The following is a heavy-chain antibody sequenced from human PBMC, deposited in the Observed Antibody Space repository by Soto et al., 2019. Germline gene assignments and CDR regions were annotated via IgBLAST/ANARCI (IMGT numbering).Heavy chain of an antibody. CDR1: GFAFSTYA. V-gene: IGHV3-23*01. CDR3: AKVTKRAAAGRYEYYKYGMDV. CDR2: ISGSGGGS. J-gene: IGHJ6*02. D-gene: IGHD6-13*01. Sequence: GGSLRLSCAAAGFAFSTYAMTWVRQAPGKGLEWVSVISGSGGGSYYAASVKGRFTISRDNSKNTLFLQMNGLRAEDTAVYYCAKVTKRAAAGRYEYYKYGMDVWGQGTTVTVSS.